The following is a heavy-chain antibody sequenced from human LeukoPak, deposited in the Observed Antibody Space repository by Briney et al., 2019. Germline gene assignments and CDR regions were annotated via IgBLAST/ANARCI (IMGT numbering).Heavy chain of an antibody. D-gene: IGHD5-18*01. CDR2: IIPIFGTA. CDR1: GGTFSGYA. J-gene: IGHJ4*02. CDR3: ARPLYSYGPYDH. Sequence: ASVKVSCKASGGTFSGYAISWVRQAPGQGLEWMGGIIPIFGTANYAQKFQGRVTITADESTSTAYMELRSLKSDDTAVYYCARPLYSYGPYDHWGQGTLVTVSS. V-gene: IGHV1-69*01.